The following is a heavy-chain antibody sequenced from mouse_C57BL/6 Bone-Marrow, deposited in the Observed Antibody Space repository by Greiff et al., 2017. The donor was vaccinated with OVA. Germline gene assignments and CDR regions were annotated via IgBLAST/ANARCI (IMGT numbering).Heavy chain of an antibody. CDR1: GYTFTSYW. J-gene: IGHJ2*01. D-gene: IGHD1-1*01. V-gene: IGHV1-64*01. CDR3: ARRGYGSSYDY. CDR2: IHPNSGST. Sequence: VQLQQPGAELVKPGASVKLSCKASGYTFTSYWMHWVKQRPGQGLEWIGMIHPNSGSTNYNEKFKSKATLTVDKSSSTAYMQLSSLTSEDSAVYYCARRGYGSSYDYWGQGTTLTVSS.